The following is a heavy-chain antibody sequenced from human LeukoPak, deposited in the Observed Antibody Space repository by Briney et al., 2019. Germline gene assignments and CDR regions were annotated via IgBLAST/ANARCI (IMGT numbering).Heavy chain of an antibody. CDR2: ISAYNGNT. J-gene: IGHJ6*03. V-gene: IGHV1-18*01. CDR3: ARGRPSVGATPYYYYYYMDV. D-gene: IGHD1-26*01. CDR1: GYTFTSYG. Sequence: ASVKVSCKASGYTFTSYGISWVRQAPGQGLEWMGWISAYNGNTNYAQKLQGRVTMTTDTSTSTAYMELRSLRSDDTALYYCARGRPSVGATPYYYYYYMDVWGKGTTVTVSS.